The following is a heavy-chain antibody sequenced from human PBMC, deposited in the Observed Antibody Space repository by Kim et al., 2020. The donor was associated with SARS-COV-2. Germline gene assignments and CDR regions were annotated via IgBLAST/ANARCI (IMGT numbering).Heavy chain of an antibody. Sequence: SETLSLTCAVSGYSISSSNWWGWIRQPPGKGLEWIGYIYYIGSTYYNPSLKSRVTMSVDTSKNQFSLKLSSVTAVDTAVYYCALKRRSQGVGYYDSSSEDAFDIWGQGTMVTVSS. CDR3: ALKRRSQGVGYYDSSSEDAFDI. J-gene: IGHJ3*02. CDR2: IYYIGST. V-gene: IGHV4-28*01. CDR1: GYSISSSNW. D-gene: IGHD3-22*01.